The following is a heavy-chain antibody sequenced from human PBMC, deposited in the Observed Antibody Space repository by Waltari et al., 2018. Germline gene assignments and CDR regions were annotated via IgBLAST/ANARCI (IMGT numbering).Heavy chain of an antibody. CDR1: GGSVSISGYS. CDR2: IYYTGNT. J-gene: IGHJ5*01. CDR3: ARNFNVFES. Sequence: QVQLKESGPGLVKPSQTLALTCTVSGGSVSISGYSWNWLRQAPGKGLEWIGHIYYTGNTQYKSSVQGRVSVSIDTSKNQFYLALTSVTAADTAVYYCARNFNVFESWGRGILVTVSS. V-gene: IGHV4-30-4*07.